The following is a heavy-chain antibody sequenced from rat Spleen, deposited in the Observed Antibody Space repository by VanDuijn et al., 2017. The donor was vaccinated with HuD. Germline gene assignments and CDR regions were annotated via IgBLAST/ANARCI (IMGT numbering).Heavy chain of an antibody. J-gene: IGHJ4*01. V-gene: IGHV5S23*01. Sequence: EVQLVESGGGLVQPGRSLKFSCAASGFTFSNYDMAWVRQAPTKGLEWVASISPSGGSTYYPDSVKGRFTISRDNAKSSLYLQMNSLKSEDTATYYCARRRDYYVMDAWGQGASVTVSS. CDR3: ARRRDYYVMDA. D-gene: IGHD1-11*01. CDR1: GFTFSNYD. CDR2: ISPSGGST.